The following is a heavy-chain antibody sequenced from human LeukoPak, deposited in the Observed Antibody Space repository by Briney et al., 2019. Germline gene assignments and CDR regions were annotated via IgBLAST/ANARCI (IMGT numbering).Heavy chain of an antibody. CDR1: GYTFTGYY. V-gene: IGHV1-69*06. CDR2: IIPIFGTA. D-gene: IGHD3-22*01. CDR3: ARALYDSSGYYYRYYYYMDV. J-gene: IGHJ6*03. Sequence: EASVKVSCKASGYTFTGYYMHWVRQAPGQGLEWMGGIIPIFGTANYAQKFQGRVTITADKSTSTAYMELSSLRSEDTAVYYCARALYDSSGYYYRYYYYMDVWGKGTTVTVSS.